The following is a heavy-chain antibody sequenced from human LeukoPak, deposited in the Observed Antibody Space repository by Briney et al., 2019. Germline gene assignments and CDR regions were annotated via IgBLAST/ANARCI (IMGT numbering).Heavy chain of an antibody. Sequence: SETLSLTCTVSGGSISSHYWSWIRQPAGKGLEWIGRIYTSGSTNYNPSLKSRVTMSVDTSKNQFSLKLSSVTAADTAVYYCAREDILTGPPPAVLDYWGQGTLVTVSS. V-gene: IGHV4-4*07. CDR3: AREDILTGPPPAVLDY. J-gene: IGHJ4*02. CDR2: IYTSGST. CDR1: GGSISSHY. D-gene: IGHD3-9*01.